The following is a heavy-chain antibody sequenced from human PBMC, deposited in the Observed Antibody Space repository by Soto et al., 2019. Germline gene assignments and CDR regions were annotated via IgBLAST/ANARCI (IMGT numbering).Heavy chain of an antibody. D-gene: IGHD2-2*01. CDR3: ARDSIVVVPAMGRNSYSYGIDV. CDR2: IYYSVRT. CDR1: GGATSRGGYF. J-gene: IGHJ6*02. V-gene: IGHV4-31*02. Sequence: TLFLRWTGSGGATSRGGYFLSWVRQQPGKGLEWIEYIYYSVRTYYNPPLKSRVTISVDTSKNQFSLKLSSVTAADTAVYYCARDSIVVVPAMGRNSYSYGIDVRGQRTTVPVS.